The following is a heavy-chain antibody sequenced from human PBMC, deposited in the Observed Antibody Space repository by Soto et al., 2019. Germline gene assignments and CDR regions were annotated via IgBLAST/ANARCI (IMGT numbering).Heavy chain of an antibody. CDR3: ARGGIGSQSYAFDF. J-gene: IGHJ3*01. CDR2: IIPKFSRS. V-gene: IGHV1-69*06. D-gene: IGHD1-26*01. CDR1: GGTCNNYA. Sequence: QVQLVQSGAELKKPGSSVRVSCKASGGTCNNYAVHWVRQAPGQGLEWMGGIIPKFSRSSSPQKFQGRVTMNGDSSTNTDYMELISLRSEDTALYYCARGGIGSQSYAFDFWGQGTAVTLSS.